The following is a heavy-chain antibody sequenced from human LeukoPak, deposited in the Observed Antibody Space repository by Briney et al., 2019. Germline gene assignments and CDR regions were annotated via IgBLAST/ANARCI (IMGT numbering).Heavy chain of an antibody. CDR3: ARGRQLVPPHFDP. CDR1: GVSFSGYY. J-gene: IGHJ5*02. V-gene: IGHV4-34*01. Sequence: PSETLPLTCAVYGVSFSGYYWSWIRQPPGKGLEWIGEINHSGSTNYNPSLKSRVTISVDTSKNQFSLKLSSVTAADTAVYYCARGRQLVPPHFDPWGQGTLVTVSS. CDR2: INHSGST. D-gene: IGHD6-13*01.